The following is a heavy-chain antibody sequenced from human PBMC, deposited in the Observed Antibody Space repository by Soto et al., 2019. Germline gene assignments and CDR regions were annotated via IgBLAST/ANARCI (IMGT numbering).Heavy chain of an antibody. Sequence: QVQLVQSGAEVKKPGSSVKVSCKASGGTFSSYTISWVRQAPGQGLEWMGRIIPILGIANYAQKFQGRVTITADKSTSTAYMELSSLRSEDTAVYYCAPDVRPTNWFDPWGQGTLVTVSS. J-gene: IGHJ5*02. CDR2: IIPILGIA. CDR3: APDVRPTNWFDP. V-gene: IGHV1-69*02. D-gene: IGHD6-25*01. CDR1: GGTFSSYT.